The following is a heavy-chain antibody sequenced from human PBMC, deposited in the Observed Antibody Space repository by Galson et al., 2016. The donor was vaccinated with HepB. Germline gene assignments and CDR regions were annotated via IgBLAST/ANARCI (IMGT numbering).Heavy chain of an antibody. CDR1: GFTFSSCA. CDR2: ISRSGDST. V-gene: IGHV3-23*01. J-gene: IGHJ1*01. Sequence: SLRLSCAASGFTFSSCAMSWVRQAPGKGLEWVSGISRSGDSTYYAESMRGRFTISRDNSKNMLYLQMNSLRAEDTALYCLKEYPQEAVAWGQGTLVTVSS. D-gene: IGHD6-19*01. CDR3: KEYPQEAVA.